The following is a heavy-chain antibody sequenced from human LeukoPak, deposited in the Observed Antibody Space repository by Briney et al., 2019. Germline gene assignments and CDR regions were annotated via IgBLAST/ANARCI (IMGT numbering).Heavy chain of an antibody. V-gene: IGHV3-7*03. Sequence: GGSLRLSCTASGFTFSNFWMGWVRQAPGKGLEWVANIKQDETEKFYLGSVKGRFTISRDNSKNTLYLQMNSLRAEDTAVYYCAKYLDPSRRITIFGVVIANPDFDYWGQGTLVTVSS. D-gene: IGHD3-3*01. CDR2: IKQDETEK. J-gene: IGHJ4*02. CDR1: GFTFSNFW. CDR3: AKYLDPSRRITIFGVVIANPDFDY.